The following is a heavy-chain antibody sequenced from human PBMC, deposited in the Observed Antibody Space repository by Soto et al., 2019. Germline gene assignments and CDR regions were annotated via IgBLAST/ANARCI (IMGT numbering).Heavy chain of an antibody. CDR3: ARERQDSSGYFD. CDR1: GGSVSSGSYY. Sequence: SETLSRTCTVSGGSVSSGSYYWSWIRQPPGKGLEWIGYIYYSGSTNYNPSLKSRVTISVDTSKNQFSLKLSSVAAADTAVYYCARERQDSSGYFDWGQGTLVTVPQ. CDR2: IYYSGST. D-gene: IGHD3-22*01. J-gene: IGHJ4*02. V-gene: IGHV4-61*01.